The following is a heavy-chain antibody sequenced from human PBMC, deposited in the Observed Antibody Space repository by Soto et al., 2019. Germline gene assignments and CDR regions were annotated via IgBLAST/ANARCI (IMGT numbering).Heavy chain of an antibody. V-gene: IGHV1-69*13. Sequence: SVKVSCKASGGTFSSYAINWVRQAPGQGLEWLGKIIPIFATASYAQNFQGRVTLTADESTSTAYMELSRLRSEDTAVYYCARGSYYDSSGYYWGFDYCGQGTLVTVSS. J-gene: IGHJ4*01. CDR1: GGTFSSYA. D-gene: IGHD3-22*01. CDR2: IIPIFATA. CDR3: ARGSYYDSSGYYWGFDY.